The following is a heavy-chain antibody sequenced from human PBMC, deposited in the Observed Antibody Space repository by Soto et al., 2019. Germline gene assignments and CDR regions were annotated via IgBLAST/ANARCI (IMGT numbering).Heavy chain of an antibody. J-gene: IGHJ4*02. CDR2: IIPIFGTA. CDR1: EGTFTSYA. V-gene: IGHV1-69*06. Sequence: QVQLVQSGAEVKKPGSSWKVSAKPSEGTFTSYAITGVRRAPGQGLEWMGGIIPIFGTANYAQKFQGRVTITADKSTSTAYMELSSLRSEDTAVYYCARGGPPDDYWGQGTLVTVSS. CDR3: ARGGPPDDY.